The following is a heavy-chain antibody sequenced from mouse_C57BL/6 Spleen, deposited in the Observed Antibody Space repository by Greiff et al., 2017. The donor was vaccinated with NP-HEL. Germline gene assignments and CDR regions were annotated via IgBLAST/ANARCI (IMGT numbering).Heavy chain of an antibody. Sequence: EVKVEESGPGLVKPSQSLSLTCSVTGYSITSGYYWNWIRQFPGNKLEWMGYISYDGSNNYNPSLKNRISITRDTSKNQFFLKLNSVTTEDTATYYCARAGESGYYWYFDVWGTGTTVTVSS. J-gene: IGHJ1*03. V-gene: IGHV3-6*01. CDR3: ARAGESGYYWYFDV. CDR2: ISYDGSN. D-gene: IGHD1-3*01. CDR1: GYSITSGYY.